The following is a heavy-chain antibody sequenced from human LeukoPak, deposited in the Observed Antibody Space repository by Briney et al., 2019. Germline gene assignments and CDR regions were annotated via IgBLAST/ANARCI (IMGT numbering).Heavy chain of an antibody. D-gene: IGHD2-2*01. J-gene: IGHJ5*02. CDR1: VDSISSSKW. V-gene: IGHV4-4*02. CDR3: ARDGKPSSTSLLTWFDP. Sequence: SETLSLTCAVFVDSISSSKWWSWVRQAPGKGLEWIGEIHPGGSTSYNPSLKSRVTISIDKSKNQFSLRMSSVTGADTAVYYCARDGKPSSTSLLTWFDPWGQGTLVTVSS. CDR2: IHPGGST.